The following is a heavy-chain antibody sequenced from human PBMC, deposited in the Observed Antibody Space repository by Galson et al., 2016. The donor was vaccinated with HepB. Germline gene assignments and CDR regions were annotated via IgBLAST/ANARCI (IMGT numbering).Heavy chain of an antibody. Sequence: SETLSLTCTVSGGSINSDYWSWIRQPPWKGLEWMGCIHSSGSTKYDPPLKGRVTISIDTSKSEFSLRLRSVTAADTAVYYCARLRGYNRAWWRIDHWGRGTLASVSS. CDR3: ARLRGYNRAWWRIDH. CDR2: IHSSGST. CDR1: GGSINSDY. J-gene: IGHJ5*02. V-gene: IGHV4-4*09. D-gene: IGHD6-19*01.